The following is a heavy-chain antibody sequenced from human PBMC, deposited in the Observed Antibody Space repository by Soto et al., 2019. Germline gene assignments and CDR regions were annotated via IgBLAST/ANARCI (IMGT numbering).Heavy chain of an antibody. D-gene: IGHD2-15*01. CDR2: INSDGSST. J-gene: IGHJ4*02. CDR3: VRTSLVVAAATREDY. Sequence: EVQLVESGGGLVQPGESLRLSCAASGFTFSSYWMHWVRQAPGKGLVWVSRINSDGSSTSYAGSVKGRFTISRDNGKNTLYLQMNSLRAEDTAVYYCVRTSLVVAAATREDYWGQGTLVTVSS. CDR1: GFTFSSYW. V-gene: IGHV3-74*01.